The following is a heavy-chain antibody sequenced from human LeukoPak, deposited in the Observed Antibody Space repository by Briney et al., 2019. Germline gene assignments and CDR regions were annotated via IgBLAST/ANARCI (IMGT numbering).Heavy chain of an antibody. V-gene: IGHV3-21*01. CDR2: ISSSSSYM. CDR1: GFTFSSYS. D-gene: IGHD4-11*01. CDR3: ARAEVTSFDY. Sequence: PGGSLRLSCAASGFTFSSYSMNWVRQAPGKGLEWVSSISSSSSYMYYADSVKGRFTISRDNAKNSLYLQMNSLRAEDTAVYYCARAEVTSFDYWGQGTLVTVSS. J-gene: IGHJ4*02.